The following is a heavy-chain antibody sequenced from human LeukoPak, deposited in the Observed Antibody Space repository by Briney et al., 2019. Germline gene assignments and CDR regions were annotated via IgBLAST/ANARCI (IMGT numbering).Heavy chain of an antibody. CDR1: GGTFSSYA. J-gene: IGHJ4*02. V-gene: IGHV1-69*04. CDR2: IIPILGIA. D-gene: IGHD3-10*01. CDR3: ARDGSGVWFDY. Sequence: SVKVSCKASGGTFSSYAISWVRQAPGQGLEWMGRIIPILGIANYAQKFQGRVTITADKSTSTAYMELSSLRSEDTAVYYCARDGSGVWFDYWGQGTLVTVSS.